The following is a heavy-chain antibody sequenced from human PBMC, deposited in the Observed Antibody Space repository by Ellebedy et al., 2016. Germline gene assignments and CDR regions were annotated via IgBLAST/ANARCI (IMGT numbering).Heavy chain of an antibody. D-gene: IGHD6-13*01. V-gene: IGHV1-69*13. CDR3: ARVKGQQLVPYYYYGMDV. Sequence: SVKVSCXASGGTFSSYAISWVRQAPGQGLEWMGGIIPIFGTANYAQKFQGRVTITADESTSTAYMELSSLRSEDTAVYYCARVKGQQLVPYYYYGMDVWGQGTTVTVSS. CDR2: IIPIFGTA. J-gene: IGHJ6*02. CDR1: GGTFSSYA.